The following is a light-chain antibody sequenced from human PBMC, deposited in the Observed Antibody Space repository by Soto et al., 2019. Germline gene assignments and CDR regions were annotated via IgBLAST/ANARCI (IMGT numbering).Light chain of an antibody. CDR1: SSDVGGYNF. CDR3: SSYTSSSTLV. J-gene: IGLJ1*01. V-gene: IGLV2-14*01. CDR2: DVT. Sequence: QSALTQPASVSGTPGQSITIACTGTSSDVGGYNFVSWYQQHPGKAPKLMIYDVTIRPSGVSSRFSGSKSGNTASLTISGLQAEDEDDYYCSSYTSSSTLVFGTGTKVTVL.